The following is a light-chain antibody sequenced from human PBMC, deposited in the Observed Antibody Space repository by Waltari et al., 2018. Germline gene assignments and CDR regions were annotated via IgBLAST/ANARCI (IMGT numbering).Light chain of an antibody. V-gene: IGLV2-14*03. CDR2: DVS. J-gene: IGLJ2*01. CDR3: NSYTSSNTLV. Sequence: QSALTQPASVSGSPGQSITISCTGTSSDIGSYNYVSWYQQHPGKAPKLMIYDVSNRTSGVSSRCSGSKSGNTASLTISGLQTEDEADYYCNSYTSSNTLVFGGGTKLTVL. CDR1: SSDIGSYNY.